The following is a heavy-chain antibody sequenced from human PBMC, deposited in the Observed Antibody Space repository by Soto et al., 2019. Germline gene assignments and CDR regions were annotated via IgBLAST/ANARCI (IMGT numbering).Heavy chain of an antibody. CDR3: ARGSLSTVTANAFDV. CDR2: MYYSGST. CDR1: GGSISDFY. Sequence: QVQLQESGPGLVKPSETLSLTSTVSGGSISDFYWSWIRQPPGKALEWIGYGYMYYSGSTYYNPSLEGRVPISVAPSNNQFSLRLSSVTAADTAVYYCARGSLSTVTANAFDVWGPGAPVTVSS. D-gene: IGHD2-21*02. J-gene: IGHJ3*01. V-gene: IGHV4-59*01.